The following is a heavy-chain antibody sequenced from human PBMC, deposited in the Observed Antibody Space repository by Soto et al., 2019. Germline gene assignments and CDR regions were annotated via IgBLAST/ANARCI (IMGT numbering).Heavy chain of an antibody. CDR3: ARVNGALGDY. CDR1: GFIFSSYS. Sequence: GSLRLSCTASGFIFSSYSMNWVRQAPGKGLEWVSYISGSTRIIHYADSVQGRFTISRDNAKNSLYLQMNSLRDDDTAVYYCARVNGALGDYWGQGTLVTVSS. J-gene: IGHJ4*02. D-gene: IGHD4-17*01. V-gene: IGHV3-48*02. CDR2: ISGSTRII.